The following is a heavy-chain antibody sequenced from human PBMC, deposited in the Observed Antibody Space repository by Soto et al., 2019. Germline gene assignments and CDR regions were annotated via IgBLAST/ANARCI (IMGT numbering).Heavy chain of an antibody. CDR2: IYYSGST. D-gene: IGHD2-21*02. Sequence: PSETLSLTCTVSGGSISSSSYYWGWIRQPPGKGLEWIGNIYYSGSTYYNPSLKSRVTISVDTSKNQFSLRLSSVTAADTAVYYCARAGGDPLYYLDYWGQGTLVTVSS. J-gene: IGHJ4*02. CDR3: ARAGGDPLYYLDY. CDR1: GGSISSSSYY. V-gene: IGHV4-39*07.